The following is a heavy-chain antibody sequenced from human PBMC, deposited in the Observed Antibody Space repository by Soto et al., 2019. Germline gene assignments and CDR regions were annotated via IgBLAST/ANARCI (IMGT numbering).Heavy chain of an antibody. J-gene: IGHJ5*02. D-gene: IGHD6-13*01. Sequence: SETLSLTCAVYGGSFSGYYWSWIRQPPGKGLEWIGEINHSGSTNYNPSLKSRVTISVDTSKNQFSLKLSSVTAADTAVYYCARGDIAAAARGYWFDPWGQGTLVTVSS. CDR2: INHSGST. CDR1: GGSFSGYY. CDR3: ARGDIAAAARGYWFDP. V-gene: IGHV4-34*01.